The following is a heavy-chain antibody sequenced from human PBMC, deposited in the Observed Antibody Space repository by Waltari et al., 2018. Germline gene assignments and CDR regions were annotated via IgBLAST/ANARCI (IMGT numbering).Heavy chain of an antibody. J-gene: IGHJ6*02. D-gene: IGHD3-10*01. CDR2: INHSGST. CDR3: ARVPMVRGVLAFMDV. Sequence: QVQLQQWGAGLLKPSETLSLTCAVYGGSFSGYYWSWIRQPPGKGLEWIGEINHSGSTNYNPSLKSRVTISVDTSKNQFSLKVNSVTAADTAVYYCARVPMVRGVLAFMDVWGQGTTVTVSS. CDR1: GGSFSGYY. V-gene: IGHV4-34*02.